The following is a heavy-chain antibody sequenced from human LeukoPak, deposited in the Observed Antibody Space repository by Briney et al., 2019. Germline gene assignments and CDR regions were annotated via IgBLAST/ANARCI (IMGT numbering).Heavy chain of an antibody. D-gene: IGHD3-22*01. V-gene: IGHV4-39*02. Sequence: SETLSLTCTVSGGSISTSTYYWVWIRQPPGKGLEWIGSINYSGNIYYNPSLKSRVIIFVDTSKNQFSLKLSSVTAADTAVYYCAREGGSYDSSGYYSLYYYFDYWGQGTLVTVSS. J-gene: IGHJ4*02. CDR3: AREGGSYDSSGYYSLYYYFDY. CDR1: GGSISTSTYY. CDR2: INYSGNI.